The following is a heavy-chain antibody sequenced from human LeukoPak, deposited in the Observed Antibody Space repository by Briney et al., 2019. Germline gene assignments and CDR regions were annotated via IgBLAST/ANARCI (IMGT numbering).Heavy chain of an antibody. CDR2: ISSSSSYI. Sequence: GGSLRLSCAASGFTFSSYSMTWVRQAPGKGLEWVSSISSSSSYIYYADSVKGRFTISRDNAKNSLYLQMNSLRAEDTAVYYCARVHCSGGSCYLSDYWGQGTLVTVSS. CDR3: ARVHCSGGSCYLSDY. V-gene: IGHV3-21*01. J-gene: IGHJ4*02. D-gene: IGHD2-15*01. CDR1: GFTFSSYS.